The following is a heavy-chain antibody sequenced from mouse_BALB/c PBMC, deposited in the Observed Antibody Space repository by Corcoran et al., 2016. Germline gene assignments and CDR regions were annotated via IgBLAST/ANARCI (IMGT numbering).Heavy chain of an antibody. V-gene: IGHV9-1*02. D-gene: IGHD2-2*01. CDR2: INTYTGEP. Sequence: QIQLVQSGPELKKPGETVKISCKASGYTFTNYGMNWVKQAPGKGLKWMGWINTYTGEPTYADDFKGRFAFSLETSASTAYLQINNLKNEDMATYFCARYHYGYDEFAYWGQGTLVTVSA. CDR1: GYTFTNYG. CDR3: ARYHYGYDEFAY. J-gene: IGHJ3*01.